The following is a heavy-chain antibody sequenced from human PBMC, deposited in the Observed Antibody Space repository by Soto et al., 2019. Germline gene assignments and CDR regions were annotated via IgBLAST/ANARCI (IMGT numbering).Heavy chain of an antibody. CDR2: IYYSGST. D-gene: IGHD4-17*01. V-gene: IGHV4-59*01. Sequence: LSLTCTVSGGSISSYYWSWIRQPPGKGLEWIGYIYYSGSTNYNPSLKSRVTISVDTSKNQFSLKLSSVTAADTAVYYCARLCYGDYTWDYWGQGTLVTVSS. CDR1: GGSISSYY. CDR3: ARLCYGDYTWDY. J-gene: IGHJ4*02.